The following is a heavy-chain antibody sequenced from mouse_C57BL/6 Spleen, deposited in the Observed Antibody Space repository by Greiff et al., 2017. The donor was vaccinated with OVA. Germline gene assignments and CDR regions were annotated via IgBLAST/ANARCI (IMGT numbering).Heavy chain of an antibody. Sequence: QVQLQQPGAELVKPGASVKLSCKASGYTFTSYWMHWVKQRPGRGLEWIGRIDPNSGGTTYNEKFKSKATLTVDKPSSTTYMQLSSLTSEASAVYDCARCAYWEDYAMDYWGQGTSVTVSS. CDR3: ARCAYWEDYAMDY. J-gene: IGHJ4*01. CDR2: IDPNSGGT. CDR1: GYTFTSYW. V-gene: IGHV1-72*01. D-gene: IGHD4-1*01.